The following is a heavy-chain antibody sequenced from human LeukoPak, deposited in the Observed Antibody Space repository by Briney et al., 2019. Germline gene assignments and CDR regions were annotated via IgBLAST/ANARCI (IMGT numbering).Heavy chain of an antibody. CDR1: GYTFTSYD. J-gene: IGHJ4*02. CDR2: MNPNSGNT. V-gene: IGHV1-8*01. CDR3: ARGGAYYDILTGYYMPREIDY. Sequence: ASVNVSCKASGYTFTSYDINWVRQATGQGLEWMGWMNPNSGNTGYAQKFQGRVTMTRNTSISTAYMELSSLRSEDTAVYYCARGGAYYDILTGYYMPREIDYWGQGTLVTVSS. D-gene: IGHD3-9*01.